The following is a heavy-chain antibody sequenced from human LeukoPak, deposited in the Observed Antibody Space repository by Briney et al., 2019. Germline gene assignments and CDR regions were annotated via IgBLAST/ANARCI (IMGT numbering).Heavy chain of an antibody. V-gene: IGHV1-69*13. J-gene: IGHJ4*02. CDR3: ARGRYYDSSPSFAF. CDR1: GYTFTGYF. Sequence: GASVKVSCKASGYTFTGYFIHWVRQAPGQGLEWMGGIFPISGPTNYAQKFQGRVTITADESTNTAYMELSSLRSEDTALYFCARGRYYDSSPSFAFWAQGPQAPVSS. CDR2: IFPISGPT. D-gene: IGHD3-22*01.